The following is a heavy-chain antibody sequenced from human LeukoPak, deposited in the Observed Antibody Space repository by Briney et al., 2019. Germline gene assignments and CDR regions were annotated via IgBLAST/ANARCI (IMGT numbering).Heavy chain of an antibody. D-gene: IGHD3-3*01. V-gene: IGHV4-59*01. CDR3: ARVFRPSLTVFIIRGAFDI. CDR2: IYYSGST. CDR1: GGSISSYY. Sequence: SETLSLTCTVSGGSISSYYWSWIRQPPGKGLEWIGYIYYSGSTNYNPSLKSRVTISVDTSKNQFSLKLSSVTAADTAVYYCARVFRPSLTVFIIRGAFDIWGQGTMVTVSS. J-gene: IGHJ3*02.